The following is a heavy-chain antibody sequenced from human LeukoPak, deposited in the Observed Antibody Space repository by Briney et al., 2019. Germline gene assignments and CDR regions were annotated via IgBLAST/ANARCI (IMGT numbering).Heavy chain of an antibody. CDR3: ARGMVRAFDI. CDR2: IYYSGST. J-gene: IGHJ3*02. CDR1: GGSISSSSYY. D-gene: IGHD2-8*01. V-gene: IGHV4-39*07. Sequence: PSETLSLTCTVSGGSISSSSYYWGWIRQPPGKGLEWIGSIYYSGSTNYNPSLKSRVTMSVDTSKNQFSLKLSSVTALDTAVYYCARGMVRAFDIWGQGTMVTVSS.